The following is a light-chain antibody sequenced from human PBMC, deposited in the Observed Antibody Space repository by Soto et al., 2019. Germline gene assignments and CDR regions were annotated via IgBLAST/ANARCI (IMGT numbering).Light chain of an antibody. Sequence: EIVLTQSPDTLSLSPGERATLSCRASQSVRNNYLAWYQQKPGQAPRFLIYDTSSRATGLPERFSGSGSGTDFTLTISRLEPEDFAVYYCPQYGRSPLTFGGGPKVEIK. V-gene: IGKV3-20*01. J-gene: IGKJ4*01. CDR1: QSVRNNY. CDR2: DTS. CDR3: PQYGRSPLT.